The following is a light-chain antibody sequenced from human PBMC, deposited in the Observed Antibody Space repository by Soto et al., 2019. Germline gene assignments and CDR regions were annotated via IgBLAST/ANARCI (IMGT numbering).Light chain of an antibody. CDR2: DAS. V-gene: IGKV3-11*01. Sequence: EIVLTQSPATLSLSPGERATLSCRVSQSVSSYLAWYQQKPGQAPRLLIYDASNRATGIPARFSGSGSGTDFTLTISSLEPADFAVYYCQQHSNWPPLTFGGGTKVEIK. CDR3: QQHSNWPPLT. J-gene: IGKJ4*01. CDR1: QSVSSY.